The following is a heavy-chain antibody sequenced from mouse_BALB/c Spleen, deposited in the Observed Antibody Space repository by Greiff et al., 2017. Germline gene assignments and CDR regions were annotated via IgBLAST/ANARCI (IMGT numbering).Heavy chain of an antibody. CDR3: AREGDYYYSSSWYFDV. Sequence: LVKTGASVKISCKASGYSFTGYYMHWVKQSPGQSLEWIGYISCSNGATSYNQKFTGQATFTVDTSSSTAYMQFNSLTSEDSAVYYCAREGDYYYSSSWYFDVWGAGTTVTVSS. V-gene: IGHV1S34*01. CDR2: ISCSNGAT. D-gene: IGHD1-1*01. J-gene: IGHJ1*01. CDR1: GYSFTGYY.